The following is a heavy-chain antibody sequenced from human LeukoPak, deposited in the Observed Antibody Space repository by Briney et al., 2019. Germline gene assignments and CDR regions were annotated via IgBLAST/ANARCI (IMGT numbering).Heavy chain of an antibody. Sequence: ASVKVSCKASGYTFSRYYIHWARQAPGQGLEWMGKMNPSGGTTTYAQKFQGRVTVTRDTPTSTVYMEMSSLRPEDTAVYYCARQDSSSSCFDYWGQGTLVTVSS. D-gene: IGHD6-6*01. V-gene: IGHV1-46*01. CDR3: ARQDSSSSCFDY. CDR1: GYTFSRYY. CDR2: MNPSGGTT. J-gene: IGHJ4*02.